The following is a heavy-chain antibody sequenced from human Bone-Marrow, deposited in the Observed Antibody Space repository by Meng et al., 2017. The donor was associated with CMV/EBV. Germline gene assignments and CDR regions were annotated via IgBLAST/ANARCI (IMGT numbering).Heavy chain of an antibody. J-gene: IGHJ6*02. CDR1: GFTFSNYY. V-gene: IGHV3-11*04. D-gene: IGHD4-23*01. CDR3: AREGYGGNHYYYYYGIDV. Sequence: GESLNISCAASGFTFSNYYMSWIRQAPGQGQEWGSYMSSSGSTIYYADSVKGRFTTSRDNAKNSLYLQMTSLRAEDTAVYYCAREGYGGNHYYYYYGIDVWGQGTTVTVSS. CDR2: MSSSGSTI.